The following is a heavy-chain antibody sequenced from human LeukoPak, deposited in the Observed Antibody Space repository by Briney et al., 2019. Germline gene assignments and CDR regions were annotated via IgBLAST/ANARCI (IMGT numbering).Heavy chain of an antibody. V-gene: IGHV3-30*18. D-gene: IGHD1-26*01. CDR3: AKAEWEVLMGFDY. Sequence: GGSLRLSCAASGFTFNTYAMHWVRQAPGKGLEWVAIISHAGSNKYYADSVKGRFTISRDNSKNTLYLQMNSLRVEDTAVYYCAKAEWEVLMGFDYWGQGTLVTVSS. CDR2: ISHAGSNK. J-gene: IGHJ4*02. CDR1: GFTFNTYA.